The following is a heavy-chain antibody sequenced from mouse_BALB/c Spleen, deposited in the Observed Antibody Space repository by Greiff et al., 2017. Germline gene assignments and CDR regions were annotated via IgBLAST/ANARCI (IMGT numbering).Heavy chain of an antibody. V-gene: IGHV1-31*01. J-gene: IGHJ3*01. CDR2: INPYNGAT. D-gene: IGHD1-1*01. CDR1: GYSFTGYY. CDR3: AREDYYGSSGAWFAY. Sequence: VQLQQSGPELVKPGASVKISCKASGYSFTGYYMHWVKQSHVKSLEWIGRINPYNGATSYNQNFKDKASLTVDKSSSTAYMELHSLTSEDSAVYYCAREDYYGSSGAWFAYWGQGTLVTVSA.